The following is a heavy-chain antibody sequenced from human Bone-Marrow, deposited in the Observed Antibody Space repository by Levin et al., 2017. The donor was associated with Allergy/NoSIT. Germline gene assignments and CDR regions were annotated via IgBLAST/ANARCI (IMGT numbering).Heavy chain of an antibody. CDR2: FDPEDGET. CDR1: GYTLTELS. J-gene: IGHJ6*02. V-gene: IGHV1-24*01. D-gene: IGHD2-21*02. Sequence: ASVKVSCKVSGYTLTELSMHWVRQAPGKGLEWMGGFDPEDGETIYAQKFQGRVTMTEDTSTDTAYMELSSLRSEDTAVYYCATPNPAYCGGDCDLMDVWGQGTTVTVSS. CDR3: ATPNPAYCGGDCDLMDV.